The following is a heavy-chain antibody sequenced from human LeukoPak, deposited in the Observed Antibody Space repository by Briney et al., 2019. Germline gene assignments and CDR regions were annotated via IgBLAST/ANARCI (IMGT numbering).Heavy chain of an antibody. Sequence: PGGSLRLSCAASGFTFSTYSMNWVRQVPGKGLEWVSYISSSSSYIYYADSVKGRFTISRDNAKNSLYLQMNSLRAEDTAVYYCARLLVYNSGGEAFDHWGQGTLVTVSS. V-gene: IGHV3-21*05. CDR3: ARLLVYNSGGEAFDH. J-gene: IGHJ4*02. CDR2: ISSSSSYI. D-gene: IGHD1-20*01. CDR1: GFTFSTYS.